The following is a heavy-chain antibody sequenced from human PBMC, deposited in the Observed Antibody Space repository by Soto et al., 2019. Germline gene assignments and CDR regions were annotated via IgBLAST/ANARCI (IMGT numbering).Heavy chain of an antibody. CDR1: GFTFSSYA. Sequence: GGSLRLSCAASGFTFSSYAMSWVRQAPGKGLEWVSGLSGSGIITNYADSVKGRFTISRDNSKNTLSLQMNSLRAEDTAVYYCAKGLDTTMVNAFDIWGQGTMVTVSS. CDR2: LSGSGIIT. V-gene: IGHV3-23*01. J-gene: IGHJ3*02. D-gene: IGHD5-18*01. CDR3: AKGLDTTMVNAFDI.